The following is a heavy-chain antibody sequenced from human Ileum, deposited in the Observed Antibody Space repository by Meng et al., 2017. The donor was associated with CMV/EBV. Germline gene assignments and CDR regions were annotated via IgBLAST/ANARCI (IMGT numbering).Heavy chain of an antibody. CDR2: IGPAGDT. CDR3: ARGDSSGVASN. Sequence: GESLKISCPASGLTFSSDYMRRVRQPTEKGLEWISVIGPAGDTYYPGSVKGQFTISRENAKNSLSLQMNYLRAGDTAVYYCARGDSSGVASNWGQGTLVTVSS. CDR1: GLTFSSDY. D-gene: IGHD3-22*01. V-gene: IGHV3-13*04. J-gene: IGHJ4*02.